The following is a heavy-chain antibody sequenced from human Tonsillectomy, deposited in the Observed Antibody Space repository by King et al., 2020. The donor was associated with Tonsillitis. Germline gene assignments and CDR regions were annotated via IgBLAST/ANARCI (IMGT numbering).Heavy chain of an antibody. Sequence: DVQLVESGGGLVQPGGSLRLSCAVSGFTFSNYAMSWVRQAPGKGLEWVSVIYRGASSTYYVDSVKGRFTISRDNSKNTLYLQMNSLRAEDTAVYYCAKHNGPAYFDYWGQGTLVTVSS. CDR2: IYRGASST. CDR3: AKHNGPAYFDY. D-gene: IGHD1-14*01. J-gene: IGHJ4*02. V-gene: IGHV3-23*03. CDR1: GFTFSNYA.